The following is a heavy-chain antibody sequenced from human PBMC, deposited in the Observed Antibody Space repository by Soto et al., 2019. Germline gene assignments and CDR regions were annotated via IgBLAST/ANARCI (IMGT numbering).Heavy chain of an antibody. CDR1: GYSFTNYW. D-gene: IGHD2-2*01. Sequence: GESLKISCKRSGYSFTNYWIRWVHQRPRKGLEWMGIIYPGDSDTRYSPSFQGQVTISADKSISTAYLQWSSLKASDTAMYYCARLSTTYCSSTSCPDYWGQGTLVTVSS. CDR2: IYPGDSDT. V-gene: IGHV5-51*07. J-gene: IGHJ4*02. CDR3: ARLSTTYCSSTSCPDY.